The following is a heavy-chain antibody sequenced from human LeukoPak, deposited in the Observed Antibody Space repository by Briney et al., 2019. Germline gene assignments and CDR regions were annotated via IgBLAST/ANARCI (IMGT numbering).Heavy chain of an antibody. CDR1: GFSISSVYY. V-gene: IGHV3-23*01. J-gene: IGHJ4*02. CDR3: AKDLGGQLRYFDSGDGPFDY. Sequence: PSETLSLTCSVSGFSISSVYYWGWVRQAPGKGLEWVSAISGSGGSTYYADSVKGRFTISRDNSKNTLYLQMNSLRAEDTAVYYCAKDLGGQLRYFDSGDGPFDYRGQGTLVTVSS. D-gene: IGHD3-9*01. CDR2: ISGSGGST.